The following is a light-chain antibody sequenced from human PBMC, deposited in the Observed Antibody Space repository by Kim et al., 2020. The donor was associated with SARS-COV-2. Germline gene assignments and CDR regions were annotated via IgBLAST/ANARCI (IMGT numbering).Light chain of an antibody. V-gene: IGLV2-14*01. CDR3: TSYTSSNTVV. J-gene: IGLJ2*01. Sequence: QSALTQPASVSGSPGQSITISCTGTSSDVGGYNYVSWYQQHPGKAPKLMIYDVTKRPSGVSNRFSGSKSCISASLTISGLQAEDEADYYCTSYTSSNTVVFGGGTQLTVL. CDR2: DVT. CDR1: SSDVGGYNY.